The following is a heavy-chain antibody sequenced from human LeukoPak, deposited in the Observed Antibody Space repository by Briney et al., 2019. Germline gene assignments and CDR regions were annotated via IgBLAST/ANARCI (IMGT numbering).Heavy chain of an antibody. V-gene: IGHV1-69*13. Sequence: VASVKVSCKASGGTFSSYAISWVRQAPGQGLEWMGGIIPIFGTANYAQKFQGRVTITADESTSTAYMELSSLRSEDTAVYYCARGGYGGNSDWFDPWGQGTLVTVSS. J-gene: IGHJ5*02. CDR2: IIPIFGTA. CDR1: GGTFSSYA. CDR3: ARGGYGGNSDWFDP. D-gene: IGHD4-23*01.